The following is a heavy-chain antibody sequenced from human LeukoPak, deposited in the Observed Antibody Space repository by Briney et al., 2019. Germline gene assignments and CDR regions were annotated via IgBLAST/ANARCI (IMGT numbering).Heavy chain of an antibody. V-gene: IGHV4-39*07. J-gene: IGHJ4*02. CDR2: IYYSEST. D-gene: IGHD4-17*01. Sequence: PSETLSLTCTVSGGSMSSSSYYWGWIRQPPGKGLEWIGSIYYSESTYQNPSLKSRVTISVDTSKNQFSLKLSSVTAADTAVYYCARIPTVTFFDYWGQGTLVTVSS. CDR3: ARIPTVTFFDY. CDR1: GGSMSSSSYY.